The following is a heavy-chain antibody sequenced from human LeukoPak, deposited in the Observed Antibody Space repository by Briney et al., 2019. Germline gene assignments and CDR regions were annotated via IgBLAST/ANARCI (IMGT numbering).Heavy chain of an antibody. J-gene: IGHJ4*02. CDR2: ISSSSSYI. CDR3: AKDLGFGAAAAGLFDY. Sequence: GGSLRLSCAASGFTFSSYSMNWVRQAPGKGLEWVSSISSSSSYIYYADSVKGRFTISRDNSKNTLYLQMNSLRAEDTAVYYCAKDLGFGAAAAGLFDYWGQGTLVTVSS. D-gene: IGHD6-13*01. V-gene: IGHV3-21*01. CDR1: GFTFSSYS.